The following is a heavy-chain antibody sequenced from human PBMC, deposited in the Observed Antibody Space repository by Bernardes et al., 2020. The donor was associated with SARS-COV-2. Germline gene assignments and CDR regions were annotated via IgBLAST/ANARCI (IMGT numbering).Heavy chain of an antibody. CDR2: MNGDGTST. V-gene: IGHV3-74*01. D-gene: IGHD1-26*01. CDR3: ARGSGNYYFDY. J-gene: IGHJ4*02. Sequence: VSLRLSCAASGFTFSSYWMHWVRQVPGKGLVWVSRMNGDGTSTTYADSVKGRFTISRDNAKNTLYLQMNSLRAEDTAVYYCARGSGNYYFDYWGQGTLVTVSA. CDR1: GFTFSSYW.